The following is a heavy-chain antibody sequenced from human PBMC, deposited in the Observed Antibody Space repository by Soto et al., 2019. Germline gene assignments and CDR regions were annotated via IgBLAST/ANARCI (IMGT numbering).Heavy chain of an antibody. Sequence: PGXSLNISCQGSGYSFTTYWLGWFHQMPVKGLEWMGSIYPADSNTKNGPSFQGQVAFSADKSISTAYLQWTSLQASDSGIYYCARFTANYYDFWGQGTLVTVSS. J-gene: IGHJ4*02. V-gene: IGHV5-51*07. CDR3: ARFTANYYDF. CDR1: GYSFTTYW. D-gene: IGHD2-21*02. CDR2: IYPADSNT.